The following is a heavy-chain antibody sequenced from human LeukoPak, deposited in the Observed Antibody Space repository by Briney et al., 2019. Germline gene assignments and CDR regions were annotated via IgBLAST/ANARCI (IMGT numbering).Heavy chain of an antibody. CDR2: INPNSGGT. V-gene: IGHV1-2*02. Sequence: GASVKVSCKASGYTFTGYYMHWVRQAPGQGLEWMGWINPNSGGTNYAQKFQGRVTMTRDTSISTAYMELSRLRSDDTAVYYCAKEAYSRGVHAFDIWGQGTMVIVSS. CDR1: GYTFTGYY. CDR3: AKEAYSRGVHAFDI. J-gene: IGHJ3*02. D-gene: IGHD2-21*01.